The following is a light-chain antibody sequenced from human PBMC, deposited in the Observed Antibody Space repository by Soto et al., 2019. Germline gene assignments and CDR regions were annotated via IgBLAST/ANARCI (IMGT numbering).Light chain of an antibody. J-gene: IGKJ1*01. CDR1: QCISYY. CDR3: LQDYNYPRT. Sequence: IQIPQSPSTLSASVGDRVTITCLASQCISYYLAWYQKKPGKAPKVLIWNASSLQRGVPSRFSGSASGTDFTLTISSLQPEDFATYYCLQDYNYPRTFGQGTKVDNK. V-gene: IGKV1-6*01. CDR2: NAS.